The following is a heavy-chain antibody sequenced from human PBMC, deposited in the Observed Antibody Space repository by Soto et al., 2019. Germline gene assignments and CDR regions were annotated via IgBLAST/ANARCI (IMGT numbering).Heavy chain of an antibody. J-gene: IGHJ4*02. V-gene: IGHV2-5*02. CDR1: GFSLSTSGVG. D-gene: IGHD5-12*01. CDR3: AHKGDGYRGFKY. Sequence: QITLKESGPTLVKPTQTLTLTCTFSGFSLSTSGVGVGWIRQPPGKALEWLALIYWDDDKRYSPSLKSRLTLXKXXSKNQVVLTMTNMDPVDTATYYCAHKGDGYRGFKYWGQGTLVTVSS. CDR2: IYWDDDK.